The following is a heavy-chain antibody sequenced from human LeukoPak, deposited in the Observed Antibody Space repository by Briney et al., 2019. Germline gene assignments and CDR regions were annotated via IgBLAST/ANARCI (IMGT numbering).Heavy chain of an antibody. CDR3: ARESGVCWFDP. CDR2: ISYDGSNK. J-gene: IGHJ5*02. D-gene: IGHD2-8*02. CDR1: GFTFSSYA. Sequence: GGSLRLSCAASGFTFSSYAMHWVRQAPGKGLEWVAVISYDGSNKYYADFVKGRFTISRDNSKNTLYLQMNSLRAEDTAVYYCARESGVCWFDPWGQGTLVTVSS. V-gene: IGHV3-30-3*01.